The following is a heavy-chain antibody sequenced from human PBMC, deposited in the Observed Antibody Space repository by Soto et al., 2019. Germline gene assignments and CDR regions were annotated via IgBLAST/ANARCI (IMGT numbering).Heavy chain of an antibody. CDR3: AREFYCSGGSCYPRDYYMDV. J-gene: IGHJ6*03. Sequence: GGSLRLSCAASGFTFSSYGMHWVRQAPGKGLEWVAVIWYDGSNKYYADSVKGRFTISRDNSKNTLYLQMNSLRAEDTAVYYCAREFYCSGGSCYPRDYYMDVWGKGTTVTVSS. CDR1: GFTFSSYG. V-gene: IGHV3-33*01. CDR2: IWYDGSNK. D-gene: IGHD2-15*01.